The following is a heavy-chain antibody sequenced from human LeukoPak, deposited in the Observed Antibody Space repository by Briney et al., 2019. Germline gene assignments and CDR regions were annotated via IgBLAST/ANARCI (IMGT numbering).Heavy chain of an antibody. J-gene: IGHJ4*02. CDR1: GFAFSSYE. CDR2: ISTGGRTI. V-gene: IGHV3-48*03. D-gene: IGHD2-15*01. Sequence: GGSLRLSCAASGFAFSSYEMNWVRQAPGTGLEWVSYISTGGRTIYYADSVKGRFTISRDNAKNSLYLQMNSLRAEDTAVYYCARAPYCSGGSCYFDYWGQGTLVTVSS. CDR3: ARAPYCSGGSCYFDY.